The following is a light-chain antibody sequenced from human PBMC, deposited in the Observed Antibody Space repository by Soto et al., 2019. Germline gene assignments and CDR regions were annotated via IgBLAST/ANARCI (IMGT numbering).Light chain of an antibody. V-gene: IGLV2-23*02. CDR1: SSDVGSYNL. CDR2: DVS. CDR3: CSYAGSSTVV. J-gene: IGLJ3*02. Sequence: QSALTQPASVSGSPGQSITISCTGTSSDVGSYNLVSWYQHHPGKAPKLMIYDVSERPSGVSNRFSGSKSGNTASLTISGLQAEDEADYFCCSYAGSSTVVFGGGTKRTVL.